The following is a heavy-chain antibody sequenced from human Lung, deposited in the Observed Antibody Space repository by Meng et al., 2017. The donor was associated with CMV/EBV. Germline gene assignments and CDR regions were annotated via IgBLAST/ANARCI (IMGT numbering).Heavy chain of an antibody. D-gene: IGHD4-11*01. V-gene: IGHV3-30*02. CDR2: IRDTGYSK. CDR3: AKDMTTTYYYYGMDV. CDR1: GFTFSTFG. J-gene: IGHJ6*02. Sequence: GGSXRLXCAASGFTFSTFGIHWVRQAPGKGLEWVAFIRDTGYSKYYADSVKGRFTISRDNSKNTLYLQMDSLRAEDTAVYYCAKDMTTTYYYYGMDVWGQGTTVT.